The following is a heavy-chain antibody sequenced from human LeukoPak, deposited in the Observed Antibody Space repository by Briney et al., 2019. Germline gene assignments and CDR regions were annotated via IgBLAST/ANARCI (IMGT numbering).Heavy chain of an antibody. J-gene: IGHJ4*02. V-gene: IGHV1-2*02. CDR2: INPDSGGT. Sequence: ASVKVSCKASAYTFTGYYMHWVRRAPGQGLEWMGWINPDSGGTNYAQKFQGRVTMTRDTSISTAYMEVSRLRSDDTAVYYCAREGSGWYGNFDYWGQGTLVTVSS. CDR1: AYTFTGYY. CDR3: AREGSGWYGNFDY. D-gene: IGHD6-19*01.